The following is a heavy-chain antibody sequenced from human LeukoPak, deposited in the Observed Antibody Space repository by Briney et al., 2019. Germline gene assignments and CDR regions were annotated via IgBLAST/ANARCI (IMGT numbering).Heavy chain of an antibody. Sequence: GSSVKVSCKASGGTFSSYAISWVRQAPGQGLEWVGGIIPIFGTANYAQKFQGRVTITADESTSTAYMELSSLRSEDTAVYYCARDLVSNSSSWYYYYYGMDVWGQGTTVTVSS. D-gene: IGHD6-13*01. CDR1: GGTFSSYA. V-gene: IGHV1-69*01. J-gene: IGHJ6*02. CDR3: ARDLVSNSSSWYYYYYGMDV. CDR2: IIPIFGTA.